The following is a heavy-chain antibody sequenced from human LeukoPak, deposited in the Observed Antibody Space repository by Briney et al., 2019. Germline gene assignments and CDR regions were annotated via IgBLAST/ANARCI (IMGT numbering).Heavy chain of an antibody. J-gene: IGHJ6*02. CDR2: INPSGGST. V-gene: IGHV1-46*01. D-gene: IGHD3-10*01. Sequence: ASVKVSCKASGYTFTSYYMHWVRQAPGQGLEWMGIINPSGGSTSYAQKFQGRVTMTRDTSTSTVYMELSSLRSEDTAVYYCVRDITMVRGVLADYYYGMDVWGQGTTVTVSS. CDR1: GYTFTSYY. CDR3: VRDITMVRGVLADYYYGMDV.